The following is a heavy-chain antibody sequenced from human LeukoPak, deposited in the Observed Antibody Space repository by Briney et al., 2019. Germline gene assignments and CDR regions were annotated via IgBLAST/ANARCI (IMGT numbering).Heavy chain of an antibody. J-gene: IGHJ4*02. CDR2: ISFHGTDT. V-gene: IGHV3-30*04. Sequence: GGSLRLSCAASGFTFISYAIHWVRQAPGKGLEWVAVISFHGTDTFYADSVKGRFTISRDNAKNSLYLQMNSLRAEDTAVYYCARDSRVREFDYWGQGTLVTVSS. CDR1: GFTFISYA. CDR3: ARDSRVREFDY. D-gene: IGHD3-10*01.